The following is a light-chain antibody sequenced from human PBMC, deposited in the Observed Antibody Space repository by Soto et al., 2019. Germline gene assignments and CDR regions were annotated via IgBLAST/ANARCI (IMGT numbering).Light chain of an antibody. V-gene: IGLV1-44*01. CDR3: AAWDDSLNGYV. CDR1: SSNIGSNT. J-gene: IGLJ1*01. Sequence: QSVLTQPPSASGTPVQRVTISCSGSSSNIGSNTVNWYQQLPGTAPKLLIYSNNQRPSGVPDRFSGSKSGTSASLAISGLQSEDEADYYRAAWDDSLNGYVFGTGTKVTVL. CDR2: SNN.